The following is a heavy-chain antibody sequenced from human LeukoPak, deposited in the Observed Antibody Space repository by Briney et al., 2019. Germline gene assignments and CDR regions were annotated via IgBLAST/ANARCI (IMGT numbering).Heavy chain of an antibody. CDR3: ARDPYYYDRRAHAFDI. J-gene: IGHJ3*02. V-gene: IGHV4-34*01. CDR2: INHSGST. Sequence: SETLSLTCAVYGGSFSGYYWSWIRQPPGKGLEWIGEINHSGSTNYNPSLKSRVTISVDTSKNQFSLKLSSVTAADTAVYYCARDPYYYDRRAHAFDIWGQGTMVTVSS. CDR1: GGSFSGYY. D-gene: IGHD3-22*01.